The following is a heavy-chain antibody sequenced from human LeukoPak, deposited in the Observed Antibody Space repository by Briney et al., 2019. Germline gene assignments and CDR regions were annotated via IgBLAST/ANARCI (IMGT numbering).Heavy chain of an antibody. V-gene: IGHV3-33*01. D-gene: IGHD5-12*01. Sequence: GESLRLSCAASGFTFSSYGMHWVRQAPGRGLEWVAVIWNDGSHKYYADPVKGRSTISRDNSKNTLYLQMNSLRAQDTAVYYCARLSGYEKGYVFDIWGQGTMVTVSS. J-gene: IGHJ3*02. CDR1: GFTFSSYG. CDR2: IWNDGSHK. CDR3: ARLSGYEKGYVFDI.